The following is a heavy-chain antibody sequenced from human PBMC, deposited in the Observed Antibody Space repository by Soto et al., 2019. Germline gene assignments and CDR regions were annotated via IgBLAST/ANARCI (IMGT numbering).Heavy chain of an antibody. J-gene: IGHJ4*02. CDR2: IHYNGNT. CDR1: GDSISSDS. D-gene: IGHD2-2*03. V-gene: IGHV4-59*01. Sequence: PSETLSLTCTVSGDSISSDSWSWIRQPPGKGLEWIGNIHYNGNTKYSPSLKSRVTMSVDTSKNHFSLKLISVTTADTAVYFCAREGNLGRWIQPLDSWGQGTLVT. CDR3: AREGNLGRWIQPLDS.